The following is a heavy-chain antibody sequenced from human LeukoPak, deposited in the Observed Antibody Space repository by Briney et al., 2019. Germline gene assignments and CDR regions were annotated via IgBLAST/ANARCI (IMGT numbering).Heavy chain of an antibody. CDR3: ARDSLEQSERAVDY. Sequence: SQTLSLTCTVSGGSISSGGYYWSWIRQPPGKGLEWIGYIYHSGSTYYNPSLKSRVTISVDRSKNQFSLKLSSVTAADTAVYYCARDSLEQSERAVDYWGQGTLVTVSS. CDR2: IYHSGST. J-gene: IGHJ4*02. D-gene: IGHD1/OR15-1a*01. CDR1: GGSISSGGYY. V-gene: IGHV4-30-2*01.